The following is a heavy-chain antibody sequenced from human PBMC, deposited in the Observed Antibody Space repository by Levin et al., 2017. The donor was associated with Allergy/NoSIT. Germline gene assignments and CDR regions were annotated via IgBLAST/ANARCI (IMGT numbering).Heavy chain of an antibody. V-gene: IGHV3-23*01. CDR2: ISGSGGGT. CDR3: AQDQGSTGYNYGFY. CDR1: GFTFSTYA. Sequence: PGGSLRLSCAASGFTFSTYAMSWVRQVPGKGLEWVSGISGSGGGTYYADSVKGRFTISRDNSKNTLYLQMNSLRAEDTAVYFCAQDQGSTGYNYGFYWGQGTLVTVSS. D-gene: IGHD5-18*01. J-gene: IGHJ4*02.